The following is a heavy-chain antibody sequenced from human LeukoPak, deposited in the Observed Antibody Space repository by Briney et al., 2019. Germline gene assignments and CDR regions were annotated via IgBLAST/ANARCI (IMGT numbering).Heavy chain of an antibody. CDR1: GFTFSSYW. V-gene: IGHV3-74*01. CDR3: ARVPHEGCSSTSCYRYFDY. J-gene: IGHJ4*02. Sequence: GGSLRLSCAASGFTFSSYWMHWVRQAPGKGLVWVSRINSDGSSTSYADSVKGRFAISRDNAKNTLYLQVNSLRAEDTAVYYCARVPHEGCSSTSCYRYFDYWGQGTLVTVSS. D-gene: IGHD2-2*01. CDR2: INSDGSST.